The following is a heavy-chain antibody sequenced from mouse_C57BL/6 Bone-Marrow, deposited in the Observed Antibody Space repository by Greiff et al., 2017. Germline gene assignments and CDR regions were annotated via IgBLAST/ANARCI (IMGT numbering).Heavy chain of an antibody. J-gene: IGHJ3*01. V-gene: IGHV1-81*01. CDR2: IYPRSGNT. CDR1: GYTFTSYG. D-gene: IGHD2-2*01. CDR3: ARLLWLRRAY. Sequence: VQRVESGAELARPGASVKLSCKASGYTFTSYGISWVKQRTGQGLEWIGEIYPRSGNTYYNEKFKGKATLTADKSSSTAYMELRSLTSEDSAVYFCARLLWLRRAYWGQGTLVTVSA.